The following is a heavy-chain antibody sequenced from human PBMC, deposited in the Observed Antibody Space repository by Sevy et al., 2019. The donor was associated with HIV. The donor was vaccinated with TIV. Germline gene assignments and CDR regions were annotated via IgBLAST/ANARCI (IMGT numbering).Heavy chain of an antibody. CDR1: GYTFNRYS. CDR2: IVTDTGKA. Sequence: ASVKVSRKASGYTFNRYSMNWVRQAPGQGLEWMGWIVTDTGKATYAPGFTGRFVFSFDTSVSTAYLQISSLKAEDAAVYYCAREVLRLDYWGQGTLVTVSS. CDR3: AREVLRLDY. D-gene: IGHD1-26*01. V-gene: IGHV7-4-1*01. J-gene: IGHJ4*02.